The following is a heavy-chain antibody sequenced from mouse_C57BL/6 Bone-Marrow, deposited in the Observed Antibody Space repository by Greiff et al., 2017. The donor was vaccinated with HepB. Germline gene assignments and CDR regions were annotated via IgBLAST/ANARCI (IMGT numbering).Heavy chain of an antibody. Sequence: QVQLQQSGPGLVQPSQSLSITCTVSGFSLTSYGVHWVRQSPGKGLEWLGVIWRGGSTDYNATFMSRLSITKDNSKSQVFFKMNSLQAYDTAIYYCAKRDAYNSNYGAKDDWGQGTSVTVSS. CDR3: AKRDAYNSNYGAKDD. D-gene: IGHD2-5*01. CDR1: GFSLTSYG. J-gene: IGHJ4*01. V-gene: IGHV2-5*01. CDR2: IWRGGST.